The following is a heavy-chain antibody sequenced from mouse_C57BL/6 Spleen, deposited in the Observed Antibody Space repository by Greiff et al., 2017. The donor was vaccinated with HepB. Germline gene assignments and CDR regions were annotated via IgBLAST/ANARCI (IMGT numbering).Heavy chain of an antibody. J-gene: IGHJ1*03. D-gene: IGHD1-1*01. CDR3: ALYYGSSHWYFDV. CDR1: GYAFSSYW. CDR2: IYPGDGDT. Sequence: VQRVESGAELVKPGASVKISCKASGYAFSSYWMNWVKQRPGKGLEWIGQIYPGDGDTNYNGKFKGKATLTADKSSSTAYMQLSSLTSEDSAVYFCALYYGSSHWYFDVWGTGTTVTVSS. V-gene: IGHV1-80*01.